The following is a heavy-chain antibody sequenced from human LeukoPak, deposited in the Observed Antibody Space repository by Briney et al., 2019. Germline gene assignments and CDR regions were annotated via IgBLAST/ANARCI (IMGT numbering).Heavy chain of an antibody. CDR2: INPSGGST. V-gene: IGHV1-46*01. CDR3: AREEEGIAVAGTYFQH. D-gene: IGHD6-19*01. Sequence: GASVKVSCKASGYTFTSYYMHWVRQAPGQGLEWMGIINPSGGSTSYAQKLQGRVTMTTDTSTSTAYMELRSLRSDDTAVYYCAREEEGIAVAGTYFQHWGQGTLVTVSS. J-gene: IGHJ1*01. CDR1: GYTFTSYY.